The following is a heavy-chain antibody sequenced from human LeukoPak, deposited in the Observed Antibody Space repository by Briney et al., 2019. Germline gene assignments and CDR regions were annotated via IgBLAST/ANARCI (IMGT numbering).Heavy chain of an antibody. CDR2: IYPGDSDT. CDR1: GYSFTSYW. CDR3: ARLPKDIVVVVAATH. V-gene: IGHV5-51*06. Sequence: GESLKISCKGSGYSFTSYWIGWVRQMPGKGLERMGIIYPGDSDTRYSPSFQGQVTISADRSISTAYLQWSSLKASDTAMYYCARLPKDIVVVVAATHWGQGTLVTVSS. D-gene: IGHD2-15*01. J-gene: IGHJ4*02.